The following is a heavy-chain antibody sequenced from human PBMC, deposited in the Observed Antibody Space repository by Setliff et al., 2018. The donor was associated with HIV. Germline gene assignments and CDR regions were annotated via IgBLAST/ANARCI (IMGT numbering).Heavy chain of an antibody. CDR1: GYTFTSYD. J-gene: IGHJ5*02. CDR2: MNPDSGNT. Sequence: ASVKVSCKASGYTFTSYDINWVRQATGQGLEWMGWMNPDSGNTGYAQKFQGRVTMTRNTSISTAYMELSSLRSEDTAVYYCARGLRFLEWLSRDNWFDPWGQGTLVTVSS. V-gene: IGHV1-8*02. CDR3: ARGLRFLEWLSRDNWFDP. D-gene: IGHD3-3*01.